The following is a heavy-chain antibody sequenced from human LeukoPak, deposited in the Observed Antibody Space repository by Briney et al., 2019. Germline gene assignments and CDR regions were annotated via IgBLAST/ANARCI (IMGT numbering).Heavy chain of an antibody. V-gene: IGHV4-61*02. J-gene: IGHJ4*02. Sequence: SETLSLTCTVSGGSISSGSYYWSWIRKPAGKGLGWLGRIYTSGSTTYNPSLKSQVPISVDTSKNQFSLKLSSVTAADTAVYYCARFSYDSSGYYGSNYWGQGTLVTVSS. D-gene: IGHD3-22*01. CDR3: ARFSYDSSGYYGSNY. CDR2: IYTSGST. CDR1: GGSISSGSYY.